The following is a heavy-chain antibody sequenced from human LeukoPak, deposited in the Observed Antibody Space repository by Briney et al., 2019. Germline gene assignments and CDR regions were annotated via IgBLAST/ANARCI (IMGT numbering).Heavy chain of an antibody. CDR1: GFTFSSYA. J-gene: IGHJ1*01. D-gene: IGHD4-17*01. V-gene: IGHV3-23*01. Sequence: GGSLRHSCAASGFTFSSYAMSWVRQAPGKGLEWVSVISGSGGSTYYADSVKGRFTISRDNSKNTLYLQMNSLRAEDTAVYYCAKELGGDHPTPYFQHWGQGTLVTVSS. CDR2: ISGSGGST. CDR3: AKELGGDHPTPYFQH.